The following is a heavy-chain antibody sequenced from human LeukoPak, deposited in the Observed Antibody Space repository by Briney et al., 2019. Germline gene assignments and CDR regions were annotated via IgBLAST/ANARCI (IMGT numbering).Heavy chain of an antibody. CDR2: IYYSGSA. CDR3: AGDSVGATGHDAFDI. D-gene: IGHD1-26*01. J-gene: IGHJ3*02. Sequence: SETLSLTCTVSGGSINSANYYWGWIRQPPGKGLEWIGSIYYSGSAYYNSSLKGRVTISVDTSKNQFSLKLSSVTAADTAVYYCAGDSVGATGHDAFDIWGQGTMATVSS. CDR1: GGSINSANYY. V-gene: IGHV4-39*07.